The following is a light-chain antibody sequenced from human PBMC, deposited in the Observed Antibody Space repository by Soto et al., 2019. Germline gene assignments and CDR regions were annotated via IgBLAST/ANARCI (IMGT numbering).Light chain of an antibody. V-gene: IGKV1-9*01. CDR2: TAS. Sequence: DIQLTQSPSLLSASVGDRVTITCRASQGISTYLVWYQQKTGQAPNLLIYTASTLQSGVPSRFTGSGSGTEFSLTVSSLQPEDSATYYCQQIYDYPLTFGGGTKVEIK. CDR3: QQIYDYPLT. J-gene: IGKJ4*01. CDR1: QGISTY.